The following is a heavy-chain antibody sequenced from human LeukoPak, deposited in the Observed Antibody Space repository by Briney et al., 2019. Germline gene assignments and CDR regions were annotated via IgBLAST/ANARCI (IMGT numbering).Heavy chain of an antibody. CDR1: GGSISSYY. J-gene: IGHJ5*02. CDR3: ARYDNWNSGWFDP. D-gene: IGHD1-7*01. V-gene: IGHV4-59*01. CDR2: IYYSGST. Sequence: SETLSLTCTVSGGSISSYYWSWIRQPPGKGLEWIGYIYYSGSTNYNPSLKSRVTISVDTSKNQFSLKLSSVTAADTAVYYCARYDNWNSGWFDPWGQGTLVTVSS.